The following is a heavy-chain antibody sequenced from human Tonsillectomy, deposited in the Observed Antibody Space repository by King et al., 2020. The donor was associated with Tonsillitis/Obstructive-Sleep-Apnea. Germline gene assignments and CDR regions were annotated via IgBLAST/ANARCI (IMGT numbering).Heavy chain of an antibody. CDR3: AKLYGGNSGSHFDY. Sequence: VQLVESGGGLVQSGGSLRLSCAASGFTFSTYGMSWVRQAPGKGLEWVSVISDSGGSTYYADSVKGRFTISRDNSKNTLYLQMNSLRAADTAVYYCAKLYGGNSGSHFDYWGQGTLVTVSS. D-gene: IGHD4-23*01. CDR1: GFTFSTYG. CDR2: ISDSGGST. J-gene: IGHJ4*02. V-gene: IGHV3-23*04.